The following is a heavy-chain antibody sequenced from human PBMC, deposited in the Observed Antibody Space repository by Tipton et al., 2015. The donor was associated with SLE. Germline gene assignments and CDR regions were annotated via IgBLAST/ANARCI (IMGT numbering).Heavy chain of an antibody. V-gene: IGHV4-59*01. CDR1: GGSISSYY. CDR3: ASSLIVADAGDAFDI. CDR2: IYYSGST. Sequence: TLSLTCTVSGGSISSYYWSWIRQPPGKELEWIGYIYYSGSTNYNPSLKSRVTISVDTSKNQFSLKLSSVTAADTAVYYCASSLIVADAGDAFDIWGQGTMVTVSS. D-gene: IGHD5-12*01. J-gene: IGHJ3*02.